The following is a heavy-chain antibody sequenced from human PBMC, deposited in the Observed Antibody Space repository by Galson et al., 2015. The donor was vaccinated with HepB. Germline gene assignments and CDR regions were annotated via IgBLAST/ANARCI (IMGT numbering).Heavy chain of an antibody. Sequence: ETLSLTCAVYGGSFNGYYWSWIRQPPGKGLEWIGEINHSGSTNYNPSLKSRVTISVDTSKNQFSLKLSSVTAADTAVYYCARGGIPGYRYSSSWSGPRQPNWFDPWGQGTLVTVSS. CDR3: ARGGIPGYRYSSSWSGPRQPNWFDP. CDR1: GGSFNGYY. CDR2: INHSGST. V-gene: IGHV4-34*01. J-gene: IGHJ5*02. D-gene: IGHD6-13*01.